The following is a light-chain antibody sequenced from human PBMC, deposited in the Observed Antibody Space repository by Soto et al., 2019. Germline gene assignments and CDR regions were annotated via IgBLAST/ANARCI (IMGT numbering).Light chain of an antibody. V-gene: IGKV1-39*01. CDR1: QSISSY. CDR3: QQSYSTVT. J-gene: IGKJ4*01. Sequence: DIQMTRSPSSLSASVGDRVTITCRASQSISSYLNWYQQKPGKAPKLLIYAASSLQSGVPSRFSGSGSGTDFTLTISSLQPEDFATYYCQQSYSTVTFGGGTKVDIK. CDR2: AAS.